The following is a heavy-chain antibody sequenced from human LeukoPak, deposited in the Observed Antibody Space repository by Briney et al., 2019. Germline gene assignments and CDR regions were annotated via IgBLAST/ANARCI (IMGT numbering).Heavy chain of an antibody. V-gene: IGHV1-46*04. CDR3: ARVRKDSSGRNPPLGY. Sequence: ASVKVSCKASGYTFTSYYMHWVRQAPGQGLEWMGIINPSVGSTTYAQKLQGRVTMTRDTSTSTVYMELSSLRSEDTAVYYCARVRKDSSGRNPPLGYWGQGTLVTVSS. J-gene: IGHJ4*02. CDR2: INPSVGST. CDR1: GYTFTSYY. D-gene: IGHD6-19*01.